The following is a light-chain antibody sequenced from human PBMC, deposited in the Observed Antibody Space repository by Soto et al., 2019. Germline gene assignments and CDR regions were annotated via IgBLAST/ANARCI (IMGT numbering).Light chain of an antibody. V-gene: IGKV3-20*01. Sequence: IVLTQSPGTLSLSPGERATLSCGASQSVTNNFLAWYQQKPGQAPRLLLYGASSRATGVPDRFSGSGSGTDFTLTISSLEPGDFAVYYCQQYGTPLFTFGPGTKVDIK. CDR3: QQYGTPLFT. CDR1: QSVTNNF. J-gene: IGKJ3*01. CDR2: GAS.